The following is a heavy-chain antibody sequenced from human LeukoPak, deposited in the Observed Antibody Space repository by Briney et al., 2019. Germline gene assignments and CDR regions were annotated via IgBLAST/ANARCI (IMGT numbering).Heavy chain of an antibody. CDR1: GFTFSSYG. J-gene: IGHJ4*02. D-gene: IGHD1-26*01. CDR3: ARSEVGATDGPDY. V-gene: IGHV3-33*01. Sequence: GRSLRLSCAASGFTFSSYGMHWVRQAPGKGLEWVAVIWYDGSNKYYADSVKGRFTISRDNAKNTLYLQMNSLRAEDTAVYYCARSEVGATDGPDYWGQGTLVTVSS. CDR2: IWYDGSNK.